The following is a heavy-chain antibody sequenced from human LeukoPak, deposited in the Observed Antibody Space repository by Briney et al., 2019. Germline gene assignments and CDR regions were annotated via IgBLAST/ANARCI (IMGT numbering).Heavy chain of an antibody. V-gene: IGHV3-7*01. CDR1: GLTVSSNY. Sequence: GGSLRLSCAVSGLTVSSNYMSWVRQAPGQGLEWVANIKYDGSEEYYADSVKGRFTISRDNAKNSLSLQMNYVRAGDTAIYYCAYTNHLTYWGQGTLVTVSS. D-gene: IGHD3-16*01. CDR2: IKYDGSEE. CDR3: AYTNHLTY. J-gene: IGHJ4*02.